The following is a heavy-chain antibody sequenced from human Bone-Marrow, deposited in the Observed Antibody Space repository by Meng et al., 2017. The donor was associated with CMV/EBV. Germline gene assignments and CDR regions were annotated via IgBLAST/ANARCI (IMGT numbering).Heavy chain of an antibody. J-gene: IGHJ5*02. Sequence: SETLSLTCTVSGGSISSYYWSWIRQPPGKGQEWIGYIYYSGSTNYNPSLKSRVTISVDTSKNQFSLKLSSVTAADTAVYYCARDYYDSTPYRWFDPWGQGTRVTVSS. CDR3: ARDYYDSTPYRWFDP. V-gene: IGHV4-59*01. CDR1: GGSISSYY. D-gene: IGHD3-22*01. CDR2: IYYSGST.